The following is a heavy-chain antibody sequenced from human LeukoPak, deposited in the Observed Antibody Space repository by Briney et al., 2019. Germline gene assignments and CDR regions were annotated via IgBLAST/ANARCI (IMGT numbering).Heavy chain of an antibody. J-gene: IGHJ4*02. V-gene: IGHV3-9*01. D-gene: IGHD1-26*01. CDR1: GFTFDDYA. Sequence: PGGSLRLSCAASGFTFDDYAMHWVRQAPGKGLEWVSGISWNSGSIDYAHSVKGRFTISRDTAKNSLYLQMNSLRPEDTALYYCAKGTGRYWTFFDSWGQGTLATVSS. CDR2: ISWNSGSI. CDR3: AKGTGRYWTFFDS.